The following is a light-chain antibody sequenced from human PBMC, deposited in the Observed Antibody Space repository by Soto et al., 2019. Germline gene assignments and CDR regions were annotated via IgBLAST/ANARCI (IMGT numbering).Light chain of an antibody. J-gene: IGKJ4*01. CDR3: MQSRQAVA. Sequence: DTVLTQSPHSLTVTPGEAAPISCRSSQSLLYSDGNNYLDWYLQKPGQSPQLLIYLASTRASGVPDRFSGSGSGTDFTLKISRVEAADVGFYYCMQSRQAVAFGGGTKVEI. CDR1: QSLLYSDGNNY. CDR2: LAS. V-gene: IGKV2-28*01.